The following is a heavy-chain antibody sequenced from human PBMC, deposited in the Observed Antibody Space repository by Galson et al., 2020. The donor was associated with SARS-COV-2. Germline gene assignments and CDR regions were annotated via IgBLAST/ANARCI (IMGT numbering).Heavy chain of an antibody. D-gene: IGHD3-16*02. V-gene: IGHV4-59*13. Sequence: SPTCTVSGGSISSYYWNWIRQPPRTALEWLGYIYYSGSTNYNPSLKSRVTISVDTSKNQFSLKLSSVTAADTAVYYCARDDGDEGIVERNAFDIWGQGTMVTVSS. CDR1: GGSISSYY. CDR3: ARDDGDEGIVERNAFDI. J-gene: IGHJ3*02. CDR2: IYYSGST.